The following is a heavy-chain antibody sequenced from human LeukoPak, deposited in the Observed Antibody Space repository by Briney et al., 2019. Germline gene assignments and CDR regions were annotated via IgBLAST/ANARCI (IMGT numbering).Heavy chain of an antibody. V-gene: IGHV3-11*01. J-gene: IGHJ4*02. CDR1: GFTFSAYY. Sequence: PGGSLRLSCAASGFTFSAYYMSWVRQAPGKGLEWVSYISSSGSTIYYADSVKGRFTISRDNAKNLLYLQMNSLRAGDTAIYYCVRDQDEDHGSTTFDRWGQGTLVTVSS. D-gene: IGHD1-26*01. CDR3: VRDQDEDHGSTTFDR. CDR2: ISSSGSTI.